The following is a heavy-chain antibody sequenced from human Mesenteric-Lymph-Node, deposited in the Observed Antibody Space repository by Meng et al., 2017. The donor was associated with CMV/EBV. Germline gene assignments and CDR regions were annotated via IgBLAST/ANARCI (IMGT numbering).Heavy chain of an antibody. V-gene: IGHV3-15*01. D-gene: IGHD3-22*01. J-gene: IGHJ4*02. CDR2: IKSKIEGGTI. Sequence: GESLKISCAASGFTARDAWMSWVRQAPGKGLEWVGRIKSKIEGGTIDYTAPVKGRFSIFRDDSKETLYLEMKSLKTEDTAVYYCTVEVRNYDDSGPSFDFWGQGTLVTVSS. CDR3: TVEVRNYDDSGPSFDF. CDR1: GFTARDAW.